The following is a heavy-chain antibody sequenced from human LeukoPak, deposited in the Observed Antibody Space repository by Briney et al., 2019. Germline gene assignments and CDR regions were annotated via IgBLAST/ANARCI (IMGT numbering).Heavy chain of an antibody. V-gene: IGHV3-21*01. CDR2: ISSSSSYI. Sequence: GGSLRLSCAASGFTFSSYSMTWVRQAPGKGLEWVSSISSSSSYIYYADSVKGRFTISRDNAKNSLYLQMNSLRAEDTAVYYCARVERFLEWLPIPHPYYYGMDVWGQGTTVTVSS. CDR1: GFTFSSYS. CDR3: ARVERFLEWLPIPHPYYYGMDV. D-gene: IGHD3-3*01. J-gene: IGHJ6*02.